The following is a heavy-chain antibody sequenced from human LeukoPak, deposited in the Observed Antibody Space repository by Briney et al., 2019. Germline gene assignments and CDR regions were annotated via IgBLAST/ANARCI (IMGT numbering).Heavy chain of an antibody. D-gene: IGHD3-10*01. CDR2: ITAISTYK. V-gene: IGHV3-21*06. J-gene: IGHJ1*01. CDR3: ARGGRLTHYYGLGPCFHH. CDR1: GFPFNSYT. Sequence: PGGSVRLSCEASGFPFNSYTMHWVRQAPGRGLEWVVSITAISTYKYYADSLKGRFTISRDNSKNSLFLQMHSLRDEDTAVDYCARGGRLTHYYGLGPCFHHWGQGTLVTVSS.